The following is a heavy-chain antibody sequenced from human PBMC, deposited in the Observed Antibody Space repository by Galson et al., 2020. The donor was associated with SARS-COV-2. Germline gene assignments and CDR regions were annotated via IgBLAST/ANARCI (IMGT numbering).Heavy chain of an antibody. V-gene: IGHV3-48*01. D-gene: IGHD3-10*01. CDR2: ISSSSSTI. CDR3: ASQSEVLLWFGELVHAVDI. CDR1: GFTFSSYS. Sequence: GGSLRLSCAASGFTFSSYSMNWVRQAPGKGLEWVSYISSSSSTIYYADSVKGRFTISRDNAKNSLYLQMNSLRAEDTAVYYCASQSEVLLWFGELVHAVDIWGQGTMVTVSS. J-gene: IGHJ3*02.